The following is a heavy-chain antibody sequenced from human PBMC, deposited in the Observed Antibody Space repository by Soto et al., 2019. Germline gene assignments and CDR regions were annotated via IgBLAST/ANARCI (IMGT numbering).Heavy chain of an antibody. CDR1: GYPFNSNH. CDR3: ARGRGISFGYNWFDP. V-gene: IGHV1-46*02. Sequence: QVQLVQSGAEVRKPGASVKLSCQTSGYPFNSNHMHWVRQAPGQGLEWMGVINPTEGRTRYSQRFQDRVIMTRDTSTSTVYMELSSLRSEDTAIYFCARGRGISFGYNWFDPWGRGTLVTVSS. J-gene: IGHJ5*02. D-gene: IGHD3-3*01. CDR2: INPTEGRT.